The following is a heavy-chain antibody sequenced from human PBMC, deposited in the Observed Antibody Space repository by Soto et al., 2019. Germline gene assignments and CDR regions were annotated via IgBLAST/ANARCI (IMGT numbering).Heavy chain of an antibody. V-gene: IGHV3-23*01. CDR2: ISGSGGST. J-gene: IGHJ4*02. Sequence: GSLRLSCAASGFTFSSYAMSWVRQAPGKGLEWVSAISGSGGSTYYADSVKGRFTISRDNSKNTLYLQMNSLRAEDTAVYYCAKTPGGYKVPNYFDYWGQGTLVTVSS. CDR1: GFTFSSYA. D-gene: IGHD1-26*01. CDR3: AKTPGGYKVPNYFDY.